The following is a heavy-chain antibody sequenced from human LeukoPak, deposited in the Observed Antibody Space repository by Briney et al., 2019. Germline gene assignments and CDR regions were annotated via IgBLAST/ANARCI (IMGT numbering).Heavy chain of an antibody. J-gene: IGHJ5*02. Sequence: PGGSLRLSCAASGFTFSSYSMNWVRQAPGKGLEWVSYISSSSTSIYYADSVKGRFTISRDNAKNSLFLQMNSLRAEDTAVYYCARPRYGGYDRNWFDPWGQGTLVTVSS. CDR3: ARPRYGGYDRNWFDP. CDR1: GFTFSSYS. D-gene: IGHD5-12*01. V-gene: IGHV3-48*01. CDR2: ISSSSTSI.